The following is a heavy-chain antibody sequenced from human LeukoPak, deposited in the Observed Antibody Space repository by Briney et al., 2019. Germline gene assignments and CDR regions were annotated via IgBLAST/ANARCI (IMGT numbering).Heavy chain of an antibody. Sequence: SETLSLTCAVSGYSISSGYYWGWIRQPPGKGLEWIGSIYHSGCTYYNPSLKSRVTISVDTSKNQFSLKLSSVTAADTAVYYCAMTRYSSSSAFDPWGQGTLVTVSS. CDR2: IYHSGCT. D-gene: IGHD6-6*01. V-gene: IGHV4-38-2*01. CDR1: GYSISSGYY. CDR3: AMTRYSSSSAFDP. J-gene: IGHJ5*02.